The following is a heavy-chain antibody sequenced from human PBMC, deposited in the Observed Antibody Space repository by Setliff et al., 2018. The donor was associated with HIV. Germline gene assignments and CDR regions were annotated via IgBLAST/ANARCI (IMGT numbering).Heavy chain of an antibody. CDR1: GGSFSAYH. CDR2: INHSGST. Sequence: PSETLSLTCAVYGGSFSAYHWSWIRQTQGKGLEWLGEINHSGSTAYNLALESRVSMSIDTSKIQFSLYLTSVTAADTAIYYCARGRDYTGSWFRPFYLDFWGHGNLVTVS. V-gene: IGHV4-34*01. CDR3: ARGRDYTGSWFRPFYLDF. D-gene: IGHD3-3*01. J-gene: IGHJ4*01.